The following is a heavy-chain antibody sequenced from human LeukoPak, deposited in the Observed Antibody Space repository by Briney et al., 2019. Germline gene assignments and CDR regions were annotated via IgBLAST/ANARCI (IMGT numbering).Heavy chain of an antibody. CDR2: MNPNSGNT. CDR3: ARADYDILTGFNWFDP. D-gene: IGHD3-9*01. CDR1: GYTFTSYD. J-gene: IGHJ5*02. V-gene: IGHV1-8*01. Sequence: ASVKVSCKASGYTFTSYDINWVRQATGQGLEWMGWMNPNSGNTGYAQKFQGRVTMSRNTSISTAYMELSSLRSEDTAVYYCARADYDILTGFNWFDPWGQGTLVTVSS.